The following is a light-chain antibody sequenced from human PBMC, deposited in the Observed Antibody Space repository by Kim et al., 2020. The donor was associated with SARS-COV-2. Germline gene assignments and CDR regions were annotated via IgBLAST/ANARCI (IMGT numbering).Light chain of an antibody. CDR2: NVS. Sequence: QSALTQPASVSASPGQSITISCTGTSSDVGGYNYVSWYQQLPGKAPKLLIYNVSERPSGVSNRFSGSKSGNTASLTISGLQAEDEDDYYCNSYTTSRTPLFGGGTQLTVL. CDR3: NSYTTSRTPL. CDR1: SSDVGGYNY. J-gene: IGLJ2*01. V-gene: IGLV2-14*03.